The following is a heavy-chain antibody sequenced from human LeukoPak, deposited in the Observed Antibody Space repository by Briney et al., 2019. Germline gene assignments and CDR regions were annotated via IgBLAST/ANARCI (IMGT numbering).Heavy chain of an antibody. CDR1: GFTFSNYA. J-gene: IGHJ6*03. Sequence: HPGGSLRLSCAASGFTFSNYAMHWVRQAPAKGLDGVAVISYDGSNKYYADSVKGRFTISKDNSKNTLYLQMNSLRAEDTAVYYCARWGRTAAGAYYYYYMDVWGKGTTVIVSS. D-gene: IGHD6-13*01. V-gene: IGHV3-30*04. CDR3: ARWGRTAAGAYYYYYMDV. CDR2: ISYDGSNK.